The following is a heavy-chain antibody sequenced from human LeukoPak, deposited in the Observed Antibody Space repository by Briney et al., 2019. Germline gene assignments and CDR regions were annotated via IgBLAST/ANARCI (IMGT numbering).Heavy chain of an antibody. J-gene: IGHJ6*02. CDR1: GYTFTSYG. CDR3: ARDAYYDILTGTTWYPYYYGMDV. Sequence: ASVNVSCKASGYTFTSYGISWVRQAPGQGLEWMGWISAYNGNTNYAQKLQGRVTMTTDTSTSTAYMELRSLRSDDTAVYYCARDAYYDILTGTTWYPYYYGMDVWGQGTTVTVSS. D-gene: IGHD3-9*01. V-gene: IGHV1-18*01. CDR2: ISAYNGNT.